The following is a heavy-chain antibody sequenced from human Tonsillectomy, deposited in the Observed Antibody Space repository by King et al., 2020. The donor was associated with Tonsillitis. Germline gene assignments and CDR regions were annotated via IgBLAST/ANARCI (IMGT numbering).Heavy chain of an antibody. CDR3: AREGKGSGLSGAFDI. D-gene: IGHD6-19*01. CDR2: FYPSGTT. CDR1: GGSIRSVNYH. V-gene: IGHV4-61*02. J-gene: IGHJ3*02. Sequence: QLQESGPGLVHPSQTLSLTCNVSGGSIRSVNYHWSWIRQPADKGLEWIGRFYPSGTTNYNSALRSRATISVDTSKNHFSLTLILRSVTAADTAVYFCAREGKGSGLSGAFDIWGQGTRVTVSS.